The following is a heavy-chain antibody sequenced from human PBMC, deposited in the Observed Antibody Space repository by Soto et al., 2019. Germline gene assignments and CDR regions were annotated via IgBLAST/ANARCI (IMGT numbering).Heavy chain of an antibody. CDR2: ISGSGGST. CDR1: GFTFSSYA. V-gene: IGHV3-23*01. Sequence: PGGSLRLSCAASGFTFSSYAMSWVRQAPGKGLEWVSSISGSGGSTYYADSVKGRFTISRDNSKNTLYLQMNSLRAEDTAVYYWTRDVTYNWFDPWGQGTMGTVSS. D-gene: IGHD4-4*01. CDR3: TRDVTYNWFDP. J-gene: IGHJ5*02.